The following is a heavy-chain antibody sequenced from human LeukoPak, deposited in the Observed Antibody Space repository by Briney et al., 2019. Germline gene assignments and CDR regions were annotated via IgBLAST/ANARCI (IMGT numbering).Heavy chain of an antibody. CDR1: GGTFSSYA. CDR2: IIPILGIA. V-gene: IGHV1-69*04. CDR3: ARADEDTAMVSDYYGMDV. D-gene: IGHD5-18*01. Sequence: SVKVSCKASGGTFSSYAISWVRQAPAQGLEWMGRIIPILGIANYAQKFQGRVTITADKSTSTAYMELSSLRSEDTAVYYCARADEDTAMVSDYYGMDVWGQGTTVTVSS. J-gene: IGHJ6*02.